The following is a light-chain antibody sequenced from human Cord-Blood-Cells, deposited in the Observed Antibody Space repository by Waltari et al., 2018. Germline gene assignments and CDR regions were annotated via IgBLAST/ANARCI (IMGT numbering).Light chain of an antibody. V-gene: IGLV3-25*02. CDR2: KDS. CDR3: QSADSSGTYVV. CDR1: ALPKQY. Sequence: SYELTQPPSVSVSPGQTARITCSGDALPKQYSYWYQQKPGQAPVLVIYKDSERPTGXXXXXXXXXXXXXXXXXXSGVQXEDEXDYYCQSADSSGTYVVFGGGTKLTVL. J-gene: IGLJ2*01.